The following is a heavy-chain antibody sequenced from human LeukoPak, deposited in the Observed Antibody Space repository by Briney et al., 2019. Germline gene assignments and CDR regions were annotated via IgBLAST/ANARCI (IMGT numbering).Heavy chain of an antibody. Sequence: GGSLRLSCAASEFTFSNYGMHWVRQAPGKGLEWVAFIRYDGSNKYYADSVKGRFTISRGNSKNTLYLQMNSLRAEDTAVYYCASHDYGGKGFDYWGQGTLVTVSS. CDR2: IRYDGSNK. D-gene: IGHD4-23*01. CDR1: EFTFSNYG. V-gene: IGHV3-30*02. CDR3: ASHDYGGKGFDY. J-gene: IGHJ4*02.